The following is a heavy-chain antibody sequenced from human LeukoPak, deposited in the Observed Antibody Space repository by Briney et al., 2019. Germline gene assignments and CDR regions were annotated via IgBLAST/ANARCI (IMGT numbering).Heavy chain of an antibody. Sequence: GGPLRLSCTASGFTFSSYWMSWVRQAPGRGLEWVANIQQDGSAKYYVDFVKGRFTISRDNAKNSLYLQMNSLRAEDTAVYYCARGGLWGSFDYWGQGTLVTVSS. CDR3: ARGGLWGSFDY. CDR1: GFTFSSYW. J-gene: IGHJ4*02. CDR2: IQQDGSAK. D-gene: IGHD5-18*01. V-gene: IGHV3-7*01.